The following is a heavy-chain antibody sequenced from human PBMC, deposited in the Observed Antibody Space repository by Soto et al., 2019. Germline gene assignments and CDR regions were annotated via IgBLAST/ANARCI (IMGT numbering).Heavy chain of an antibody. V-gene: IGHV4-34*01. CDR3: AGGDIVVVPAIGYYYYGMDV. CDR1: GGSFSGYY. Sequence: PSETLSLTCAVYGGSFSGYYWSWIRQPPGKGLEWIGEINHSGSTNYNPSLKSRVTISVDTSKNQFSLKLSSVTAADTAVYYCAGGDIVVVPAIGYYYYGMDVWGQGTTVTVSS. J-gene: IGHJ6*02. CDR2: INHSGST. D-gene: IGHD2-2*01.